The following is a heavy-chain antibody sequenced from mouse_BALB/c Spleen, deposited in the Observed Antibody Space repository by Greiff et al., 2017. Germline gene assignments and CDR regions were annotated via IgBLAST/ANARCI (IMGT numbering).Heavy chain of an antibody. Sequence: DVMLVESGGGLVQPGGSMKLSCVASGFTFSSYWMSWVRQSPEKGLEWVAEIRLKSDNYATHYAESVKGKFTISRDDSKSRLYLQMNSLRAEDTGIYYCILRLRGAMDYWGQGTSVTVSS. D-gene: IGHD6-2*01. V-gene: IGHV6-6*02. CDR1: GFTFSSYW. CDR2: IRLKSDNYAT. CDR3: ILRLRGAMDY. J-gene: IGHJ4*01.